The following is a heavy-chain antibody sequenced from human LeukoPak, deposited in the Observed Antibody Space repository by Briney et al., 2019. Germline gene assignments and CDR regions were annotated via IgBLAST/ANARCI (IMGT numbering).Heavy chain of an antibody. Sequence: PGGSLRLSCAASGFTFSSYWMHWVRQAPGKGLVWVSRIDNEGSGTGYADSVKGRFTISRDNAKNRLYVQMNNLRVEDTAVYYCATGSGLWSPDYWGQGTLVTVSS. CDR3: ATGSGLWSPDY. CDR1: GFTFSSYW. CDR2: IDNEGSGT. J-gene: IGHJ4*02. D-gene: IGHD5-18*01. V-gene: IGHV3-74*01.